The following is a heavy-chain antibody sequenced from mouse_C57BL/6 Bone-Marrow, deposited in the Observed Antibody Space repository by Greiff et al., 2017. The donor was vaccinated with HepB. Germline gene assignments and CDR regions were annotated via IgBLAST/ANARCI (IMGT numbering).Heavy chain of an antibody. CDR3: ARLGITTVDWYFDV. Sequence: VQLQQSGAELMKPGASVKLSCKATGYTFTGYWIEWVKQRPGHGLEWIGEILPGSGSTNYNEKFTGKATFTADTSSNTAYMQLSSLTTEDSTIYYCARLGITTVDWYFDVWGTGTTVTVSS. J-gene: IGHJ1*03. V-gene: IGHV1-9*01. CDR1: GYTFTGYW. D-gene: IGHD1-1*01. CDR2: ILPGSGST.